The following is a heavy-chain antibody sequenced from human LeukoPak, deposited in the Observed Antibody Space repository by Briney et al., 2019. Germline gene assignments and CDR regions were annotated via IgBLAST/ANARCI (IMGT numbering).Heavy chain of an antibody. Sequence: GGSLRLSCAASGFTFSSYAMSWVRQAPGKGLEWVSAISGSGGSTYYADSVKGRFTISRDNSKNTLYLQMNSLRAEDTAVYYCAKDLRSAYYDILTGYYSFDYWGQGTLVTVSS. D-gene: IGHD3-9*01. V-gene: IGHV3-23*01. CDR3: AKDLRSAYYDILTGYYSFDY. CDR2: ISGSGGST. CDR1: GFTFSSYA. J-gene: IGHJ4*02.